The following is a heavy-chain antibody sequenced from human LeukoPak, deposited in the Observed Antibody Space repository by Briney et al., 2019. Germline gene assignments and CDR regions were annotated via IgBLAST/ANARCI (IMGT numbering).Heavy chain of an antibody. CDR1: GFTFDDYG. Sequence: PGGSLRLSCAASGFTFDDYGMIWVRQAPGKGLEWVSGINWNGGSTGYADSVKGRFTISRDNAKNSLYLQMNSLRAEDTALYYCATPYYYDSSGYYVYWGQGTLVTVSS. J-gene: IGHJ4*02. D-gene: IGHD3-22*01. CDR2: INWNGGST. V-gene: IGHV3-20*04. CDR3: ATPYYYDSSGYYVY.